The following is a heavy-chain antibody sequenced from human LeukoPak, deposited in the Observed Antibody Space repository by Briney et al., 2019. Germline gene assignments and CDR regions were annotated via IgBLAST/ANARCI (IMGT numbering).Heavy chain of an antibody. J-gene: IGHJ3*02. CDR2: ISWNSGSI. Sequence: GRSLRLFCAAWGFTFDDYAMHWVPHAPGKGLEWVLGISWNSGSIGYADSVKGRFTISRDNAKNSLYLQMNSLRAEDMALYYCAKSLKYSGSYDAFDIWGQGTMVTVSS. V-gene: IGHV3-9*03. CDR3: AKSLKYSGSYDAFDI. D-gene: IGHD1-26*01. CDR1: GFTFDDYA.